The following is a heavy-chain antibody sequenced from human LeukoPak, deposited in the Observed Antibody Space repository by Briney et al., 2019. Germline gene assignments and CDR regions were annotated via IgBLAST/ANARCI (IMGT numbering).Heavy chain of an antibody. CDR1: GGSFCGYY. V-gene: IGHV4-34*01. CDR3: ASDEVGARTFDD. D-gene: IGHD1-26*01. CDR2: INHSAST. J-gene: IGHJ4*02. Sequence: SETLSLTCAVYGGSFCGYYWSWIRQPPGKGLEWIGEINHSASTNSNPTLKSRVTISVATSNNQFSLTLCSVTAAATAVYYCASDEVGARTFDDWGQGTLVTVSS.